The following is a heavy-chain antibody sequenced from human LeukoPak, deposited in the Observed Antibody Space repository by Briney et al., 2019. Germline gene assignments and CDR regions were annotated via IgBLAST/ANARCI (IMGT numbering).Heavy chain of an antibody. J-gene: IGHJ5*02. CDR1: GFTFSFYA. D-gene: IGHD2-21*02. CDR2: MSAGGTST. Sequence: GGSLKLSCVASGFTFSFYAMSWVRQAPGKGLEWVSGMSAGGTSTYYADSVKGRFTISRDNAKNSLYLQMNSLRAEDTAVYYCARDLGDLAYCGGDCYPGWFDPWGQGALVTVSS. CDR3: ARDLGDLAYCGGDCYPGWFDP. V-gene: IGHV3-23*01.